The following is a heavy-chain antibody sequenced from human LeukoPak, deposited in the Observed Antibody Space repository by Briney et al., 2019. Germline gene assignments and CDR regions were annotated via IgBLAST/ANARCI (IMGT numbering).Heavy chain of an antibody. CDR1: GGSISSSSFY. CDR3: ARLVGSSWYHEVLLGRDY. Sequence: SETLSLTCTVSGGSISSSSFYWGWIRQPPGKGLEWIGYNSGSTYYNPSLKSRVTISVDTSKNQFSLKLSSVTAADTAVYYCARLVGSSWYHEVLLGRDYWGQGALVTVSS. CDR2: NSGST. V-gene: IGHV4-39*01. D-gene: IGHD6-13*01. J-gene: IGHJ4*02.